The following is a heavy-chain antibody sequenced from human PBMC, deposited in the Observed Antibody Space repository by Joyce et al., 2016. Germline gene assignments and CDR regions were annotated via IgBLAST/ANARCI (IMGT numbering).Heavy chain of an antibody. J-gene: IGHJ4*02. CDR2: INTFTGDT. CDR1: GYSFIMNA. Sequence: QVQVVQSGAEVKKPGASVKVSCKASGYSFIMNAMHWVRQAPGHRPEWMGMINTFTGDTVYSPNFQGRVTITRDTSASTVHLDLNSLKSGDTAVYYCARGGRTAADGIDYWGQGTLVTVSS. CDR3: ARGGRTAADGIDY. D-gene: IGHD6-13*01. V-gene: IGHV1-3*04.